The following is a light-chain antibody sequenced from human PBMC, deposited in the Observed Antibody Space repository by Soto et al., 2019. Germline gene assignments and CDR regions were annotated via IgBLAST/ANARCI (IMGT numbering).Light chain of an antibody. Sequence: QSVLTQPASVSGSPGQSITISCTGTSSDVGGYNYVSWYQQHPGKAPKLMIYEVSNRPSGVSNRFSGSKSGNTASLTISGLRAEEEADYYGSSYTRSSTVLFGGGTRVTVL. CDR2: EVS. CDR3: SSYTRSSTVL. J-gene: IGLJ2*01. CDR1: SSDVGGYNY. V-gene: IGLV2-14*01.